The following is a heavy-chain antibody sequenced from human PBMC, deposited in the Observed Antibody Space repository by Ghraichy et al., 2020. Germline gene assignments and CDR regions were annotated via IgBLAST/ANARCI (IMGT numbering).Heavy chain of an antibody. CDR1: GFTFSNAW. CDR2: IKSKTDGGTT. D-gene: IGHD3-22*01. V-gene: IGHV3-15*07. CDR3: TTGGYYDSSGYYHPFDY. J-gene: IGHJ4*02. Sequence: GPLRLSCAASGFTFSNAWMNWVRQAPGKGLEWVGRIKSKTDGGTTDYAAPVKGRFTISRDDSKNTLYLQMNSLKTEDTAVYYCTTGGYYDSSGYYHPFDYWGQGTLVTVSS.